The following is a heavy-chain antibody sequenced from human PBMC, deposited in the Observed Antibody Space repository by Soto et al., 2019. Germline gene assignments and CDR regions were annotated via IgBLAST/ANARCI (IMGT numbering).Heavy chain of an antibody. CDR3: ARDILRHYLVGASDY. D-gene: IGHD1-26*01. CDR2: IDPSDSYT. CDR1: GYNFISHW. Sequence: GESLKISCQGSGYNFISHWITWVRQMPGKGLEWVGRIDPSDSYTNYSPAFKGHVTLSVDKSTSSAYLQWSSLKASDSGKYYCARDILRHYLVGASDYWGQGTLVTVSS. V-gene: IGHV5-10-1*01. J-gene: IGHJ4*02.